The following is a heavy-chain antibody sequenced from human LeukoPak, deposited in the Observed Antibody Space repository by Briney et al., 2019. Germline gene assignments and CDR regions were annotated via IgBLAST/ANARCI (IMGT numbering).Heavy chain of an antibody. D-gene: IGHD3-3*01. CDR3: PKDGQGTYYDFEMDV. V-gene: IGHV1-2*02. J-gene: IGHJ6*04. CDR1: GYTFTGYY. CDR2: INPNSGGT. Sequence: GASVKVSCKASGYTFTGYYMHWVRQAPGQGLEWMGWINPNSGGTNYAQKFQGRVTMPRDTSISTAYMELSRLRSDDTAVYSCPKDGQGTYYDFEMDVWGKGTPVTVSS.